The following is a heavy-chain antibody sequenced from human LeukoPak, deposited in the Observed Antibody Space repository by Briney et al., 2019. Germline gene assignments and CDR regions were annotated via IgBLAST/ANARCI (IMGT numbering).Heavy chain of an antibody. J-gene: IGHJ5*02. D-gene: IGHD5-24*01. CDR1: GFTFSSYW. Sequence: GGSLRLSCAASGFTFSSYWMHWVRQAPGKGLVWVSRINSDGSSTSYADSVKGRFTISRDNAKNTLYLQMNSLRAEDTAVYYCAKERLQATLNWFDPWGQGTLVTVSS. V-gene: IGHV3-74*01. CDR2: INSDGSST. CDR3: AKERLQATLNWFDP.